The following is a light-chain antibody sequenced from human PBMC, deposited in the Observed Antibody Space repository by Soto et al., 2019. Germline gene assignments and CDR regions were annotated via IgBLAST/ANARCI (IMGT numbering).Light chain of an antibody. Sequence: EIVLTQSPCTLSLSPGERAALSCRASQSVSSNYLAWYQQKPGQAPRLLIYDASNRATGIPARFSGSGSGTDFTLTIGSLEPEDFAVYYCQQRSNWPMLTFGGGTKVDI. V-gene: IGKV3-11*01. CDR3: QQRSNWPMLT. J-gene: IGKJ4*01. CDR1: QSVSSNY. CDR2: DAS.